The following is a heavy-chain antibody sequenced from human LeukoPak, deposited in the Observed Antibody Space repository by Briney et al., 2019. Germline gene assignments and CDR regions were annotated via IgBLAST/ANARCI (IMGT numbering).Heavy chain of an antibody. CDR1: GGSISSSNW. CDR2: IYHSGST. V-gene: IGHV4-4*02. Sequence: SETLSLTCAVSGGSISSSNWWSWVRQPPGKGLEWIGEIYHSGSTNYNPSLKSRVTISVDKSKNQFSLKLSSVTAADTAVYYCARGAPLRPGRVNYHYYYMDGWGKGTTVTVSS. CDR3: ARGAPLRPGRVNYHYYYMDG. D-gene: IGHD3-10*01. J-gene: IGHJ6*03.